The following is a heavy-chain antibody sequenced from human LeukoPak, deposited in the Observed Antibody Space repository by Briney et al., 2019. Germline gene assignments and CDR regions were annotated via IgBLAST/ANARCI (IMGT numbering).Heavy chain of an antibody. CDR2: ISSSSSYI. CDR1: GFTFSSYS. D-gene: IGHD5-12*01. Sequence: GGSLRLSCAASGFTFSSYSMNWVRQAPGKGLEWVSSISSSSSYIYYADSVKGRFTISRDNAKSSLYLQMNSLRAEDTAVYYCARAPSDIAFDYWGQGTLVTVSS. V-gene: IGHV3-21*01. J-gene: IGHJ4*02. CDR3: ARAPSDIAFDY.